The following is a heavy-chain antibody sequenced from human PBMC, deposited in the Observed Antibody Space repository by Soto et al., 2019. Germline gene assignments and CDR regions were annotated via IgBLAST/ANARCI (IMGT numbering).Heavy chain of an antibody. CDR1: GGSISSGGYY. J-gene: IGHJ6*02. CDR3: ARDLLSGGYGRNGMDV. V-gene: IGHV4-31*03. Sequence: QVQLQESGPGLVKPSQTLSLTCTVSGGSISSGGYYWGWIRQHPGKGLEWIGYIYYSGSTYYNPSLKSRVTISVDTSKTQFSLKLSSVTAADTSVYYCARDLLSGGYGRNGMDVWGQGTTVTVSS. CDR2: IYYSGST. D-gene: IGHD3-22*01.